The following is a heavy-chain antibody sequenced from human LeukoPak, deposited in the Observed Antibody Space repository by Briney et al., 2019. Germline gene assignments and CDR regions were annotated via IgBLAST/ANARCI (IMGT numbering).Heavy chain of an antibody. Sequence: GGSLRLSCAASGFTFSSYWIHWVRQVPGKCLVWVSRIKDGGTTTDYADSVKGRFTISRGDAKNTLYLQMNSLRAEDTAVYYCTTIRPGYWGQGTLVTVSP. V-gene: IGHV3-74*01. CDR3: TTIRPGY. CDR1: GFTFSSYW. CDR2: IKDGGTTT. D-gene: IGHD5-12*01. J-gene: IGHJ4*02.